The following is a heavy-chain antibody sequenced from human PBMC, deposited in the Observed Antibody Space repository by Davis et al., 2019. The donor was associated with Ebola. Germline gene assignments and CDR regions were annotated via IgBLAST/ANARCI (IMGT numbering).Heavy chain of an antibody. D-gene: IGHD3-22*01. CDR2: IKQDGSEK. CDR3: ARTPYYYDSSGWGAFDI. Sequence: GESLKISCAASGFTFSSYWMSWVRQAPGKGLEWVANIKQDGSEKYYVDSVKGRFTISRDNAKNSLYLQMNSLRDEDTAVYYCARTPYYYDSSGWGAFDIWGQGTMVTVSS. J-gene: IGHJ3*02. CDR1: GFTFSSYW. V-gene: IGHV3-7*01.